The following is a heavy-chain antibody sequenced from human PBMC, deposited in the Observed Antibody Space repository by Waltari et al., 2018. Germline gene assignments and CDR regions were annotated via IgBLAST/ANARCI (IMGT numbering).Heavy chain of an antibody. V-gene: IGHV3-15*07. CDR3: TTGGGSWNYFSMDV. CDR2: MRIVNEGRTT. D-gene: IGHD2-15*01. Sequence: EVQLVESGGGLVKPGESLRLSCAASGFNLNAAWVNWVRQVPGKGAGWGGSMRIVNEGRTTDYVAPVKGRVVISRDESENMVHLTTNRLLTVDTALYYCTTGGGSWNYFSMDVGGQGTTVIVSS. CDR1: GFNLNAAW. J-gene: IGHJ6*02.